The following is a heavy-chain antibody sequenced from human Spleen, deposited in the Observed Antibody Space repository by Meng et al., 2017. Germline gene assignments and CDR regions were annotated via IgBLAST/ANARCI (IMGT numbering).Heavy chain of an antibody. V-gene: IGHV3-21*01. CDR2: MSSSGSYI. Sequence: GESLKISCATSGFIFSTYSMYWVRQVPGKGLECVSSMSSSGSYIYYADSVKGRFTISRDNSKNSVYLQMNSLRAEDTAVYYCATDGVLRYFYWGQGTLVTVSS. CDR1: GFIFSTYS. CDR3: ATDGVLRYFY. D-gene: IGHD3-9*01. J-gene: IGHJ4*02.